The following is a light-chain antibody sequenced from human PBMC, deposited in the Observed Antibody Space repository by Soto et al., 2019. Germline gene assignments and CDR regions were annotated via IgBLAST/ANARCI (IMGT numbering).Light chain of an antibody. CDR2: DAS. J-gene: IGKJ4*01. V-gene: IGKV1-12*01. CDR3: QQISSFPPT. CDR1: RNIKTS. Sequence: DIQMTQSPSSVSASVGDRVTITCRASRNIKTSLAWYQQRPGKGPERLIYDASTLQSGVPSRISGSGSGTEFTLTISRLQPEDFATFYCQQISSFPPTFGGGTKVDIK.